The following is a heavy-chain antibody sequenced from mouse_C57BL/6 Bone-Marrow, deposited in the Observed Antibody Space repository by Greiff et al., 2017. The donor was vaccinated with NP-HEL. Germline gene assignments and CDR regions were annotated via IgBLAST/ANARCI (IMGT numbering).Heavy chain of an antibody. CDR3: ARRGNSYWYFDV. V-gene: IGHV1-81*01. CDR2: IYPRSGNT. Sequence: VQLQQSGAELARPGASVKLSCKASGYTFTSYGISWVKQRTGQGLEWIGEIYPRSGNTYYNEKFKGKATLPADKSSSTAYMELRSLTSEDSAVCFCARRGNSYWYFDVWGTGTTVTVSS. CDR1: GYTFTSYG. D-gene: IGHD2-1*01. J-gene: IGHJ1*03.